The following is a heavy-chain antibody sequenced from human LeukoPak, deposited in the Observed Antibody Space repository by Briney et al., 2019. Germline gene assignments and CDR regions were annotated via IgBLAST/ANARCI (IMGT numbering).Heavy chain of an antibody. CDR2: INHSGST. V-gene: IGHV4-34*01. CDR3: ARGPRTGSYYSH. J-gene: IGHJ4*02. Sequence: PSETLSLTCAVYGGSFSGYYWSWIRQPPGKGLEWIGEINHSGSTNYNPSLKSRVTISVDTSKNQFSLKLSSMTAADTAVYYCARGPRTGSYYSHWGQGTLVTVSS. D-gene: IGHD3-10*01. CDR1: GGSFSGYY.